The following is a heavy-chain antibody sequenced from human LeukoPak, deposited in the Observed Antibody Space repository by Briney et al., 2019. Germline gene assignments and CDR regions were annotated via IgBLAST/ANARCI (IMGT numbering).Heavy chain of an antibody. J-gene: IGHJ4*02. CDR2: IYYSGST. D-gene: IGHD3-10*01. CDR3: ARHYGP. V-gene: IGHV4-39*01. CDR1: GGSISSNY. Sequence: SETLSLTCTVSGGSISSNYWGWIRQPPGKGLEWIGSIYYSGSTYYNPSLKSRVTISVDTSKNQFSLKLNSVTATDTAVYYCARHYGPWGQGTLVTVSS.